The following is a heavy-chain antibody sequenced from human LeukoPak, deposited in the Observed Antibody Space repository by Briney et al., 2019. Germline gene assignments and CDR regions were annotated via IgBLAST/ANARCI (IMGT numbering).Heavy chain of an antibody. Sequence: SETLSLTCTVSGGSISSSSYYWGWIRQPPGKGLEWIGSIYYSGSTYYNPSLESRVTISVDTSKNQFSLKLSSVTAADTAVYYCASGYPLYFDYWGQGTLVTVSS. CDR2: IYYSGST. D-gene: IGHD3-22*01. J-gene: IGHJ4*02. V-gene: IGHV4-39*01. CDR1: GGSISSSSYY. CDR3: ASGYPLYFDY.